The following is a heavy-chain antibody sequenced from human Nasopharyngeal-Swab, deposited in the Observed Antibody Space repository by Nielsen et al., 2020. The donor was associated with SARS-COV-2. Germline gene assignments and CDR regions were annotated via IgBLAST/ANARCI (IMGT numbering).Heavy chain of an antibody. Sequence: VRQAQGKGLEWAAVISYDGSNKYFADSVKGRFTISRDNSKNTLYLQMNSLRAEDTAVYYCANSDFWSGYYKPHYYYYGMDVWGQGTTVTVSS. D-gene: IGHD3-3*01. CDR3: ANSDFWSGYYKPHYYYYGMDV. J-gene: IGHJ6*02. V-gene: IGHV3-30*18. CDR2: ISYDGSNK.